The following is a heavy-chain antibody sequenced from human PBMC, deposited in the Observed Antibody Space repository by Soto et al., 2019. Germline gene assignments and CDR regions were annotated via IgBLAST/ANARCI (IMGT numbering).Heavy chain of an antibody. CDR1: GYSFTSYW. CDR2: IYPGDSDT. J-gene: IGHJ3*02. Sequence: GGSLRLSCKGSGYSFTSYWIGWVRQMPGKGLEWMGIIYPGDSDTRYSPSFQGQVTISADKSISTAYLQWSSLKASDTAMYYCASTGYCTNGVCDEAFDIWGQGTMVTGS. CDR3: ASTGYCTNGVCDEAFDI. V-gene: IGHV5-51*01. D-gene: IGHD2-8*01.